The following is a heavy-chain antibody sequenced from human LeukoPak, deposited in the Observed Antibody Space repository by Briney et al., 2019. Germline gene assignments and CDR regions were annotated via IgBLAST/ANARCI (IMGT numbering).Heavy chain of an antibody. Sequence: GASVKVSCKASGGTFSSYAISWVRQAPGQGLEWMGGIIPIFGTANYAQKFQGRVTITTDESTSTAYMELSSLRSEDTAVYYCASGAYSSPSNDAFDIWGQGTMVTVSS. CDR2: IIPIFGTA. CDR1: GGTFSSYA. D-gene: IGHD6-6*01. V-gene: IGHV1-69*05. J-gene: IGHJ3*02. CDR3: ASGAYSSPSNDAFDI.